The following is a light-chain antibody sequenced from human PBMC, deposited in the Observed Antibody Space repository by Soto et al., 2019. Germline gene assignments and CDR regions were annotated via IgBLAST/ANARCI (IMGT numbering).Light chain of an antibody. CDR1: QSISIY. V-gene: IGKV1-39*01. J-gene: IGKJ5*01. CDR3: QQTYTTPEIT. CDR2: GAS. Sequence: DIHMTHSPSSLSASVVDRFTMTCLASQSISIYLNWYQLKPGKAPNLLMYGASYLKSGVPTRFSGSGSGTDFTLTISSLQPEDFAIYYCQQTYTTPEITFGQGTRLEIK.